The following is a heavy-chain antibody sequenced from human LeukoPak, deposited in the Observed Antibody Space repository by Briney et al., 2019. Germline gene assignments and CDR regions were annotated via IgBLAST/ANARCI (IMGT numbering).Heavy chain of an antibody. Sequence: ASVKVSCKASGYPFTTYDINWVRQAPGQGLEWVAWMNPNSGGTVYAQKFQGRVTLARDTSIGTAYMELNSLRSEDTAVYYCARESRRDTYYYDSSGYTPAPHAFDIWGQGTMVTVSS. CDR2: MNPNSGGT. CDR1: GYPFTTYD. CDR3: ARESRRDTYYYDSSGYTPAPHAFDI. D-gene: IGHD3-22*01. J-gene: IGHJ3*02. V-gene: IGHV1-8*01.